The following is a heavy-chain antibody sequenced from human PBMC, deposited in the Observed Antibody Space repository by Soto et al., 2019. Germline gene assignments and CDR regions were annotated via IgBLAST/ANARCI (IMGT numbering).Heavy chain of an antibody. V-gene: IGHV1-18*01. CDR2: ISPYDDST. Sequence: QVQLVQSAGEMKKPGASVQVSCKASGYTFIRYGITWVRQAPGQGFEWMGWISPYDDSTIYAEKLQGRVTMTADTSTRIVNLTLRRLKSDDTVVYYCARRGYYDKNWVKLRHHGLGVWGQGTSVTVS. D-gene: IGHD3-16*01. CDR1: GYTFIRYG. J-gene: IGHJ6*02. CDR3: ARRGYYDKNWVKLRHHGLGV.